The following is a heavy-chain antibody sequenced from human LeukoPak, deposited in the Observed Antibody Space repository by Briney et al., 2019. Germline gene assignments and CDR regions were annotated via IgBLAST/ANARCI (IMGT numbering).Heavy chain of an antibody. D-gene: IGHD3-22*01. V-gene: IGHV1-69*04. CDR3: ASYYYDSSGYYYPIDY. J-gene: IGHJ4*02. Sequence: ASVKVSGKASGGTFSSYAISWVRQAPGQGLEWMGRIIPILGIANYAQKFQGRVTITADKSTSTAYMELSSLRSEDTAVYYCASYYYDSSGYYYPIDYWGQGTLVTVSS. CDR1: GGTFSSYA. CDR2: IIPILGIA.